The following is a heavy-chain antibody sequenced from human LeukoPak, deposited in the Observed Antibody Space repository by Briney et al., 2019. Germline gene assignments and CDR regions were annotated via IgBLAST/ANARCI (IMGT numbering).Heavy chain of an antibody. J-gene: IGHJ4*02. V-gene: IGHV3-23*01. CDR3: TKDLYTVTGDY. CDR1: GFTFSTYA. D-gene: IGHD4-11*01. CDR2: ISSNGGST. Sequence: GGSLRLSCAASGFTFSTYAMSWVRQAPGKGLEWVSLISSNGGSTHYADSVKGGFTISRDNSKNTLYLQMKSLRAEDTAVYYCTKDLYTVTGDYWGQGTLVTVSS.